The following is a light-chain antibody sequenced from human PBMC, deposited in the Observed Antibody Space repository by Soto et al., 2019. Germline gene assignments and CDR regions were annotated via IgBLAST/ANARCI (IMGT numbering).Light chain of an antibody. Sequence: QSVLTQPPSVSGAPGQRVTISCTGSSSNIGAGYDVHWYQQLPGTAPKLLIYGNSNRPSGVPDRFSGSKSGTSASLAITGLQAEDESDYYCQSYDSSLRGSEVVGTGTKLTVL. CDR1: SSNIGAGYD. J-gene: IGLJ1*01. CDR2: GNS. CDR3: QSYDSSLRGSEV. V-gene: IGLV1-40*01.